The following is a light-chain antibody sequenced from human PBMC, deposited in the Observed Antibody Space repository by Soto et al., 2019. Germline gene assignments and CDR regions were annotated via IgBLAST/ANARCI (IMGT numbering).Light chain of an antibody. Sequence: LTQSPATLSLSPGERATLSCTASQGISTYIAWYQQKPGHPPRLLMFDASRRAAGIPPRFSGGGFGREFTLTISSLEPEDFAVYYCQQRSNWPPITFGQGTRLEIK. CDR3: QQRSNWPPIT. J-gene: IGKJ5*01. V-gene: IGKV3-11*02. CDR1: QGISTY. CDR2: DAS.